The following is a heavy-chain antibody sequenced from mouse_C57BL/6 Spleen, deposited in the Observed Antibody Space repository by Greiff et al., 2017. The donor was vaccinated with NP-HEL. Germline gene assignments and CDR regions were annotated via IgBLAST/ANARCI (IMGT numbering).Heavy chain of an antibody. J-gene: IGHJ1*03. CDR1: GYSITSGYY. Sequence: DVKLQESGPGLVKPSQSLSLTCSVTGYSITSGYYWNWIRQFPGNKLEWMGYISYDGSNNYNPSLKNRISITRDTSKNQFFLKLNSVTTEDTATYYCARGGDGWYFDVWGTGTTVTVSS. D-gene: IGHD2-3*01. V-gene: IGHV3-6*01. CDR3: ARGGDGWYFDV. CDR2: ISYDGSN.